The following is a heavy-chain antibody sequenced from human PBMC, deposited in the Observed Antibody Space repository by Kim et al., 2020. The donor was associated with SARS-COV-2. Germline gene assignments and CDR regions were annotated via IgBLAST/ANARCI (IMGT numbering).Heavy chain of an antibody. V-gene: IGHV3-7*01. D-gene: IGHD6-19*01. J-gene: IGHJ3*01. CDR3: ARDNGGAVAANDAFNL. CDR1: GFTFNTYA. CDR2: ISGGEDKK. Sequence: GGSLRLSCAASGFTFNTYAVSWVRQAPGKGLEWVSTISGGEDKKHYVDSVRGRFTISRDNSKNSLYLQMNSLGAEDTAVYYCARDNGGAVAANDAFNLWGTGT.